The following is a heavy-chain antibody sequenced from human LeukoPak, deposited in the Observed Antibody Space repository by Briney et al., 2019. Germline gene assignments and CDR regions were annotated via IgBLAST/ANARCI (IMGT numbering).Heavy chain of an antibody. CDR3: ARLDYYSIYCYYGMDV. Sequence: PSETLSLTCTVSGGSISSYYWSWIRQPPGKGLEWIGYIYYSGSTNYNPSLKSRVTISVDTSKNQFSLKLSSVTAADTAVYYCARLDYYSIYCYYGMDVWGQGTTVTVSS. CDR1: GGSISSYY. CDR2: IYYSGST. J-gene: IGHJ6*02. D-gene: IGHD3-10*01. V-gene: IGHV4-59*08.